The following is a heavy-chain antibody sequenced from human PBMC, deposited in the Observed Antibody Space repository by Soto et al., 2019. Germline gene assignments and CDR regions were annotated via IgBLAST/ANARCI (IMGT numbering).Heavy chain of an antibody. CDR1: GFNLRNYE. Sequence: EVQLLETGGGSVHVGGSLRLSCAVSGFNLRNYEMKWVRQVPGKGLEWISKISGSNNNIYYADSVQGRFTISRDNANNVLFLQMNSLRAEDTATYHCATEELCGADCYFFKHWGQGTLVTVSS. V-gene: IGHV3-48*03. CDR2: ISGSNNNI. CDR3: ATEELCGADCYFFKH. J-gene: IGHJ4*02. D-gene: IGHD2-21*02.